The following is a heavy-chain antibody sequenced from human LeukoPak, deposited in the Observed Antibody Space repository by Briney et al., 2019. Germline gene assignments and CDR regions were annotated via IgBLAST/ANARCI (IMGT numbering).Heavy chain of an antibody. V-gene: IGHV3-7*03. D-gene: IGHD2-2*01. J-gene: IGHJ6*02. CDR2: IKQDGSEK. Sequence: GGSLRLSCAASGFTFSSYWMSWVRQAPGKGLEWVANIKQDGSEKYYVDSVKGRFTISRDNAKNSLYLQMNSLRAEDTAVYCCARDLGVPAAEYYYYYGMDVWGQGTAVTVSS. CDR1: GFTFSSYW. CDR3: ARDLGVPAAEYYYYYGMDV.